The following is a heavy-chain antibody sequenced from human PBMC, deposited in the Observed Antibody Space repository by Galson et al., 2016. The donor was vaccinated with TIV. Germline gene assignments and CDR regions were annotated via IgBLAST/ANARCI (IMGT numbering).Heavy chain of an antibody. CDR1: GFTFSSHD. Sequence: SLRLSCAASGFTFSSHDMYWVRQAPGKGLEWVALISYLGSNKYYADAVKGRYTDSVKGRFTISRDDSKDTLYLQMNSLRVEDTAVYYCTKVPSSGFSYYYGLDVWGQGTTVTVSS. CDR2: ISYLGSNK. D-gene: IGHD3-22*01. J-gene: IGHJ6*02. CDR3: TKVPSSGFSYYYGLDV. V-gene: IGHV3-30*18.